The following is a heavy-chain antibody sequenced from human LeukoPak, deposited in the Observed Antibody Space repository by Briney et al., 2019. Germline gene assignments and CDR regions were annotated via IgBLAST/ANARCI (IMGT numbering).Heavy chain of an antibody. D-gene: IGHD5-18*01. V-gene: IGHV3-53*01. CDR1: GFTVSSNY. CDR3: ARQVRSYGYLNAFDI. CDR2: IYSGGST. J-gene: IGHJ3*02. Sequence: GGSLRLSCAASGFTVSSNYMSWVRQAPGKGLEWVSVIYSGGSTYYADSVKGRFTISRDNSKNTLYLQMNSLRAEDTAVYYCARQVRSYGYLNAFDIWGQGTMVTVSS.